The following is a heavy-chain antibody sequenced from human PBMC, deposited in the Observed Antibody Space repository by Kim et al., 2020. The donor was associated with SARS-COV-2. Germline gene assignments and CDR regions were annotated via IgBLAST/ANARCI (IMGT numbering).Heavy chain of an antibody. J-gene: IGHJ4*02. CDR2: IKSKTDGGTT. D-gene: IGHD3-10*01. CDR1: GFTFSNAW. Sequence: GGSLRLSCAASGFTFSNAWMSWVRRAPGKGLEWVGRIKSKTDGGTTDYAAPVKGRFTISRDDSKNTLYLQMNSLKTEDTAVYYCTTDSPGFGELSNLLDYWGQGTLVTASS. V-gene: IGHV3-15*01. CDR3: TTDSPGFGELSNLLDY.